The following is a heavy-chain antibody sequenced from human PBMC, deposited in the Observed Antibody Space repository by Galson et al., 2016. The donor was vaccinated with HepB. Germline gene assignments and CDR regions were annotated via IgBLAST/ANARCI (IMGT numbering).Heavy chain of an antibody. CDR3: ARDGIVVVGLDAFDI. V-gene: IGHV1-69*04. D-gene: IGHD3-22*01. Sequence: YAQKFQGRVTITADKSTSTVYMGLSSLTSEDTAVYYCARDGIVVVGLDAFDIWGQGTVVTVSS. J-gene: IGHJ3*02.